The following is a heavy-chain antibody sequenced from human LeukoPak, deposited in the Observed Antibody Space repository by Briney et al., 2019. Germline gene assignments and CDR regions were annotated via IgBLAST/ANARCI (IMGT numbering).Heavy chain of an antibody. CDR1: GGSIRSGDYH. CDR3: ARDLYWAFDI. Sequence: SQTLSLTCTVSGGSIRSGDYHWSWIRQPAGKGLEWIGRIYTTGSTNYNPSLKSRVTISVDTSKDQFSLKLSSVTAADTAVYYCARDLYWAFDIWGQGTMVTVSS. D-gene: IGHD2-8*02. CDR2: IYTTGST. J-gene: IGHJ3*02. V-gene: IGHV4-61*02.